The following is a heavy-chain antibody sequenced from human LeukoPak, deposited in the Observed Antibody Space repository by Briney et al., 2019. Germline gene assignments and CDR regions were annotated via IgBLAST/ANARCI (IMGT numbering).Heavy chain of an antibody. CDR1: GGSISRHY. CDR3: ARGQSSGWYAFDY. Sequence: SETLSLTCSVSGGSISRHYWSWIRQPPGKGLEWIGYSYYSGSTNYNPSLKSRVTIAADTSENQLSLRLNSVTAADTAVYYCARGQSSGWYAFDYWGQGTLVTVSS. J-gene: IGHJ4*02. CDR2: SYYSGST. D-gene: IGHD6-19*01. V-gene: IGHV4-59*11.